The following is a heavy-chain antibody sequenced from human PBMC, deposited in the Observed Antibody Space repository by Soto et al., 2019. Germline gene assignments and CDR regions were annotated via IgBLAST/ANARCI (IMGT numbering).Heavy chain of an antibody. CDR2: ISYDGYLK. D-gene: IGHD3-10*01. CDR3: AKDFKVSGSHYGTLNYYYGMDV. J-gene: IGHJ6*02. CDR1: GFTFSTYG. Sequence: PGGSLRLSCAASGFTFSTYGMQWVRQAPGKRLEWVAVISYDGYLKYYVDAVKGRFTVARDNSKNTLFLEMNSLRVEDTAVYFCAKDFKVSGSHYGTLNYYYGMDVWGQGTTVTSP. V-gene: IGHV3-30*18.